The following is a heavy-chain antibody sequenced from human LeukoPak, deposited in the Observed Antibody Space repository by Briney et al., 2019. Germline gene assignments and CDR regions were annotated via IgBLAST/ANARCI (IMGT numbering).Heavy chain of an antibody. Sequence: GGSLRLSCAASGFTFSSYSMNWVRQAPGKGLEWVSSISSSSSYIYYADSVKGRFTISRDNAKNSLYLQMNSLRTEDTTVYYCARDDGSSSSGVDYWGQGTLVTVSS. D-gene: IGHD3-22*01. CDR3: ARDDGSSSSGVDY. J-gene: IGHJ4*02. V-gene: IGHV3-21*01. CDR2: ISSSSSYI. CDR1: GFTFSSYS.